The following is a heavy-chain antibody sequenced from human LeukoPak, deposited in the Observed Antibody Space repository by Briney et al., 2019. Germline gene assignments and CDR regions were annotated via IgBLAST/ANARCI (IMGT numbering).Heavy chain of an antibody. CDR3: ARGRITFGGVIVIQYFDY. CDR2: MNPNSGNT. CDR1: GYTFTSYD. Sequence: ASVKVSCKASGYTFTSYDINWVRQATGQGLEWMGWMNPNSGNTGYAQKFQGRVTMTRNTSISTAYMELSGLRSEDTAVYYCARGRITFGGVIVIQYFDYWGQGTLVTVSS. V-gene: IGHV1-8*01. J-gene: IGHJ4*02. D-gene: IGHD3-16*02.